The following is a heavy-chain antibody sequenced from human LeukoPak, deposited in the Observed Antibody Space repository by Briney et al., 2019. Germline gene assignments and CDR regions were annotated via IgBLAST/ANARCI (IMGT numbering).Heavy chain of an antibody. CDR3: ARVMAVTYYYGSGSQDSSHYGMDV. CDR1: RYTFTSYD. CDR2: MNPNSGNT. J-gene: IGHJ6*02. Sequence: ASVKVSCKASRYTFTSYDINWVRQATGQGLEWMGWMNPNSGNTGYAQKFQGRVTMTRNTSISTAYMELSSLRSEDTAVYYCARVMAVTYYYGSGSQDSSHYGMDVWGQGTTVTVSS. D-gene: IGHD3-10*01. V-gene: IGHV1-8*01.